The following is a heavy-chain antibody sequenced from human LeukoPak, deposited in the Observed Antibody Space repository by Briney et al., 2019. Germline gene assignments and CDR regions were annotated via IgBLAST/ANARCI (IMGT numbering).Heavy chain of an antibody. D-gene: IGHD2-21*01. CDR2: INPSGGST. Sequence: ASVKVSCKASGYTFTSYYMHWVRQVPGQGLEWMGIINPSGGSTSYAQKFQGRVTMTRDMSTSTVYMELSSLRSEDTAVYYCGVVAKSFDYWGQGTLVTVSS. J-gene: IGHJ4*02. CDR1: GYTFTSYY. V-gene: IGHV1-46*01. CDR3: GVVAKSFDY.